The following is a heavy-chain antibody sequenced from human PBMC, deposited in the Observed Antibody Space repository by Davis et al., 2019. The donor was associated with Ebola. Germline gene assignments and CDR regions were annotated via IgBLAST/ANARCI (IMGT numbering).Heavy chain of an antibody. CDR3: ATAFWLSGGWYRSDY. CDR2: ISSSSTYI. V-gene: IGHV3-21*01. D-gene: IGHD6-19*01. J-gene: IGHJ4*02. CDR1: GFVFSTYT. Sequence: GESLKISCAASGFVFSTYTMTWVRRAPGKGLEWVSSISSSSTYIYYADSLKGRFTVSRDNAKNSLYLQMNSLRAEDTAVYYCATAFWLSGGWYRSDYWGQGTLVTVSS.